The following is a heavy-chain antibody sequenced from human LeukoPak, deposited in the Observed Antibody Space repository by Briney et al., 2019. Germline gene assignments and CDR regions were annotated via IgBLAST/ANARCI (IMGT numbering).Heavy chain of an antibody. D-gene: IGHD1-26*01. CDR3: ARDVEGAVGATMGY. V-gene: IGHV1-18*01. Sequence: ASVKVSCKASGYTFTIYGISWVRQAPGQGLEWMGWISAYNGNTNYAQKLQGRVTMTTDTSTSTAYMELRSLRSDDTAVYYCARDVEGAVGATMGYWGQGTLVTVSS. J-gene: IGHJ4*02. CDR2: ISAYNGNT. CDR1: GYTFTIYG.